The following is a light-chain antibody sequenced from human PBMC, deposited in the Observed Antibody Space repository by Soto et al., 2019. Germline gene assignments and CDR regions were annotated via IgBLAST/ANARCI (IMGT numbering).Light chain of an antibody. CDR2: GSS. J-gene: IGLJ1*01. CDR1: SSDVGSYNL. Sequence: QSVLAQPASVSGSPGQSITISCTGTSSDVGSYNLVSWYQQHPGKAPKLLIFGSSKRPSGVSNRFSGSKSGNTASLTISGLQDEDEADYYCCSYAGANTFFGTGTKLTVL. V-gene: IGLV2-23*03. CDR3: CSYAGANTF.